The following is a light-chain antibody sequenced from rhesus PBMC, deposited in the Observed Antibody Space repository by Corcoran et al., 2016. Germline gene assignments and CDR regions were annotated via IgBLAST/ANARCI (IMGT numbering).Light chain of an antibody. J-gene: IGKJ1*01. CDR1: QGITND. CDR3: QHYYSTHRT. CDR2: EAS. V-gene: IGKV1-25*01. Sequence: DIQMTQSPSSLSASVGDRVTITCRASQGITNDLAWYKQKPGEPPKLLIYEASSLQRGIPSRFHGSGAGTNFILTISSLQSEDFATDYCQHYYSTHRTFGQGTKVEIK.